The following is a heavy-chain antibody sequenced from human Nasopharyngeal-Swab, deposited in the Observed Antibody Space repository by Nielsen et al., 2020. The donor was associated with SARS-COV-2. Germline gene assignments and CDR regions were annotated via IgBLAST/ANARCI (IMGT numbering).Heavy chain of an antibody. D-gene: IGHD6-19*01. J-gene: IGHJ4*02. Sequence: GGSLRLSCTASGFAFGDYAMSWFRQAPGEGLEWVGFIRSKAYGGTTEYAASVKGRFTISRDDSKSIAYLQMNSLKTEDTAVYYCTRAGYSSGWAFDYWGQGTLVTVSS. CDR2: IRSKAYGGTT. V-gene: IGHV3-49*03. CDR3: TRAGYSSGWAFDY. CDR1: GFAFGDYA.